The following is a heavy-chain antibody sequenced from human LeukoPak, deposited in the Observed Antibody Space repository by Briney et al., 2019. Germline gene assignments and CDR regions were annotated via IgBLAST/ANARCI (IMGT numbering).Heavy chain of an antibody. D-gene: IGHD3/OR15-3a*01. V-gene: IGHV3-9*01. Sequence: GGSLRLSCAASGFSFDDYGMHWVRQAPGRGLEWVSGISWNSGSIGYADSVKGRFTISRDNAKNSLYLQMSSLRDEDTALYYCIKERVGPRTVFDIWGQGTMVTVSS. J-gene: IGHJ3*02. CDR2: ISWNSGSI. CDR3: IKERVGPRTVFDI. CDR1: GFSFDDYG.